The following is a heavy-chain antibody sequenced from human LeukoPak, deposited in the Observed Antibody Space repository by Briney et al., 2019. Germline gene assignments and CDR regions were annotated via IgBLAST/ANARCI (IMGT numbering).Heavy chain of an antibody. CDR3: AVRQRPGAFDI. CDR1: GGSISSDY. J-gene: IGHJ3*02. CDR2: IYYSGST. Sequence: KPSETLSLTCTVSGGSISSDYWNWIRQPPGKGLEWIGFIYYSGSTNYNPSLKSRVSISMDMSTNQFSLKLSSVTAADTAVYYCAVRQRPGAFDIWGQGTVVTVSS. D-gene: IGHD1-14*01. V-gene: IGHV4-59*08.